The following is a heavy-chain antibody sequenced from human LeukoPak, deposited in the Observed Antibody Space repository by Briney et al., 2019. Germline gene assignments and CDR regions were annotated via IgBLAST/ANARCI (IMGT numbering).Heavy chain of an antibody. Sequence: PSETLSLTCAVYGGSFSGYYWSWIRQPPGKGLEWIGEINHSGSTNYNPSLKSRVTISVDTPKNQFSLKLSSVTAADTAVYYCARGLRGNYGSGSRCYYGMDVWGKGTTVTVSS. D-gene: IGHD3-10*01. CDR1: GGSFSGYY. CDR2: INHSGST. V-gene: IGHV4-34*01. CDR3: ARGLRGNYGSGSRCYYGMDV. J-gene: IGHJ6*04.